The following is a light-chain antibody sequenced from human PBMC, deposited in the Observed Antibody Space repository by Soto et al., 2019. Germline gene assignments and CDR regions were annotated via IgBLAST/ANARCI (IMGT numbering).Light chain of an antibody. CDR3: QQGSNWPPLT. CDR2: DAS. V-gene: IGKV3-11*01. Sequence: EIVLTQSPATLSLSPGERATLSCRASQSVSSYLAWYHQKPGQAPRLLIYDASNRATGIPARFSGSGSGTDFTLTISSLEPEDFAVYYCQQGSNWPPLTFGGGTKVEI. CDR1: QSVSSY. J-gene: IGKJ4*01.